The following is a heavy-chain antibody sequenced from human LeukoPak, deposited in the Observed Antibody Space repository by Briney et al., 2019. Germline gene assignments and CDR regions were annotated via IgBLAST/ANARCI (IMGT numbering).Heavy chain of an antibody. CDR2: IYHSGST. J-gene: IGHJ4*02. CDR1: GGSISSGGYS. CDR3: ARGSRRPYYFDY. Sequence: SQTLSLTCAVSGGSISSGGYSWSWIRQPPGKGLEWIGYIYHSGSTYYNPSLKSRVTISVDRSKNQFSLKLSSVTAADTAVYYCARGSRRPYYFDYWGQGTLVTVSS. V-gene: IGHV4-30-2*01.